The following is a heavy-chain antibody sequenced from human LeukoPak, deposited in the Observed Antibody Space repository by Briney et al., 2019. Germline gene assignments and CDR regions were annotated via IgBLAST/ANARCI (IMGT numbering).Heavy chain of an antibody. CDR2: SNHRGTT. Sequence: ASETLSLTCAVYGGSFSSYYYTWIRQPPGKGLEWIGESNHRGTTSYNPSLKSRVTISVDTSKNQVSLTLTSLTVADTAMYYCTRGEFTNSWHQKKNNWFDPWGQGTQVTVSS. CDR3: TRGEFTNSWHQKKNNWFDP. V-gene: IGHV4-34*01. CDR1: GGSFSSYY. D-gene: IGHD2-2*01. J-gene: IGHJ5*02.